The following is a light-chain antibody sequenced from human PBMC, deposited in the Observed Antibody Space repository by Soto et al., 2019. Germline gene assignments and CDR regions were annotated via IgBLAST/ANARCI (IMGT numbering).Light chain of an antibody. CDR2: EVS. Sequence: QSALTQPPSASGSPGQSVTISCTGTSSDVGGYNYVSWYQQHPGKAPKLMIYEVSKRPSGVSDRFSGSKSGNTASLTVSGLQAEDEADYYCTSYAGSNTVVFGGGTELAVL. V-gene: IGLV2-8*01. CDR3: TSYAGSNTVV. CDR1: SSDVGGYNY. J-gene: IGLJ2*01.